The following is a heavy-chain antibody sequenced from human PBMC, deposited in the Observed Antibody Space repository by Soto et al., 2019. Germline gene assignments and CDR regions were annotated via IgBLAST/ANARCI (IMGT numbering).Heavy chain of an antibody. Sequence: GGSLRLSCSASGFTFSSYAMHWVRQAPGKGLEYVSAISSNGGSTYYADSVKGRFTISRDNSKNTLYLQMSSLRAEDTAVYYCVKGIGGSQVYFDYWGQGTLVTVSS. CDR2: ISSNGGST. CDR1: GFTFSSYA. J-gene: IGHJ4*02. V-gene: IGHV3-64D*08. D-gene: IGHD2-15*01. CDR3: VKGIGGSQVYFDY.